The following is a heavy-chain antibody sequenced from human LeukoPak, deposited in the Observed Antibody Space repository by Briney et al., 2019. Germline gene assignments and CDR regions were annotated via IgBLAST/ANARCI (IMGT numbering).Heavy chain of an antibody. J-gene: IGHJ4*02. CDR1: GFTFSSYE. Sequence: GGSLRLSCAASGFTFSSYEMNWVRQASGKGLEWVGRIRSKANSYATAYAASVRGRFTISRDDSKNTAYLEMNSLKTEDTSVYLCARLDEVAKKFDYWGQGALVTVSS. CDR3: ARLDEVAKKFDY. D-gene: IGHD2-15*01. V-gene: IGHV3-73*01. CDR2: IRSKANSYAT.